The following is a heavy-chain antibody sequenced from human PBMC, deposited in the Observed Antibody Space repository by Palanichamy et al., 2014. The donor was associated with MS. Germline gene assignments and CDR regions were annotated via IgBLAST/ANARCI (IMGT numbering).Heavy chain of an antibody. J-gene: IGHJ4*02. CDR1: GFTFSSYS. CDR2: ISSSSTI. V-gene: IGHV3-48*02. Sequence: VQLVESGGGLVQPGGSLRLSCAASGFTFSSYSMNWVRQAPGKGLEWVSYISSSSTIYYADSVKGRFTISRDNAKNSLYLQMNSLRDEDTAVYYCARDSRVATTPTDYWGQGTLVTVSS. D-gene: IGHD5-12*01. CDR3: ARDSRVATTPTDY.